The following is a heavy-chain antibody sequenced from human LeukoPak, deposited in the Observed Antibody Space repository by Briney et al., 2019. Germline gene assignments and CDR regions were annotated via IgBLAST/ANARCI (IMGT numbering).Heavy chain of an antibody. D-gene: IGHD3-10*01. Sequence: ASVKVSCKASGGTFSSYAISWVRQAPGQGLEWMGGIIPIFGTANYAQKFQGRVTITADESTSTAYMELSSLRSEDTAVYYCASQTMVRGVIKNAFDIWGQGTMVTVSS. V-gene: IGHV1-69*13. CDR3: ASQTMVRGVIKNAFDI. CDR2: IIPIFGTA. CDR1: GGTFSSYA. J-gene: IGHJ3*02.